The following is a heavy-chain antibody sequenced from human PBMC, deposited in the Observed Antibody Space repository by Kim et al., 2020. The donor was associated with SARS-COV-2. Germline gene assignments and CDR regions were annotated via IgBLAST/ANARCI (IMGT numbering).Heavy chain of an antibody. CDR1: GYTFTSYY. CDR2: INPSGGST. CDR3: ARGPLHKRYNWTKYNWFDP. D-gene: IGHD1-20*01. J-gene: IGHJ5*02. Sequence: ASVKVSCKASGYTFTSYYMHWVRQAPGQGLEWMGIINPSGGSTSYAQKFQGRVTMTRDTSTSTVYMELSSLRSEDTAVYYCARGPLHKRYNWTKYNWFDPWGQGTLVTVSS. V-gene: IGHV1-46*01.